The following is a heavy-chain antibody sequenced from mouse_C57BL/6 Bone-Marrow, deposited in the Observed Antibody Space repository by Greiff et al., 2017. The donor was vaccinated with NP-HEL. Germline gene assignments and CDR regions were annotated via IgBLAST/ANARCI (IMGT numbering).Heavy chain of an antibody. CDR3: ANVYYDYDGAWFAY. Sequence: VKLMESGPGLVAPSQSLSITCTVSGFSLTSYGVSWVRQPPGKGLEWLGVIWGDGSTNYHSALITRLSISKENSKSQFFLKLNSLQTDDTATYYCANVYYDYDGAWFAYWGQGTLVTVSA. CDR1: GFSLTSYG. CDR2: IWGDGST. J-gene: IGHJ3*01. D-gene: IGHD2-4*01. V-gene: IGHV2-3*01.